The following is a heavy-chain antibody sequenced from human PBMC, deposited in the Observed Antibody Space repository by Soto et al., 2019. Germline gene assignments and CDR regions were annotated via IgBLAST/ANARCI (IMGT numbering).Heavy chain of an antibody. CDR3: ARGDGDRSAGLDS. CDR1: GVSISDSYY. D-gene: IGHD4-17*01. Sequence: QVQLQESGPGLVKPAQTLSLTCSVSGVSISDSYYWNWIRQPPGKGLEWIGYIFHNGNTYYNPSLRSRLSISVDTSKNQCSLRLFSVTGADTAVYYCARGDGDRSAGLDSWGQGTLVTVSS. CDR2: IFHNGNT. V-gene: IGHV4-31*03. J-gene: IGHJ4*02.